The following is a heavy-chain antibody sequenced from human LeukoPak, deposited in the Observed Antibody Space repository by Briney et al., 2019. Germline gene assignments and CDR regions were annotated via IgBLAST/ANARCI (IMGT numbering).Heavy chain of an antibody. V-gene: IGHV4-4*02. CDR1: GGSISSSNW. Sequence: SETLSLTCAVSGGSISSSNWWSWVRQPPGKGLEWIGEIYHSGSTNYNPSLKSRVTISVDTSKNQFSLKLSSVTAADTAVYYCARAHYYYYGMDVWGQGTTVTVSS. CDR2: IYHSGST. J-gene: IGHJ6*02. CDR3: ARAHYYYYGMDV.